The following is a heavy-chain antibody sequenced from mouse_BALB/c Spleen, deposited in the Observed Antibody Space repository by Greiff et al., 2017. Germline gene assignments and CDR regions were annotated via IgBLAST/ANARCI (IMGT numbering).Heavy chain of an antibody. CDR3: ARFSYGNYAWFAY. CDR2: ISYSGST. D-gene: IGHD2-1*01. J-gene: IGHJ3*01. Sequence: EVQLVESGPSLVKPSQTLSLTCSVTGYSITSGYWNWIRKFPGNKLEYMGYISYSGSTYYNPSLKSRISITRDTSKNQYYLQLNSVTTEDTATYYCARFSYGNYAWFAYWGQGTLVTVSA. CDR1: GYSITSGY. V-gene: IGHV3-8*02.